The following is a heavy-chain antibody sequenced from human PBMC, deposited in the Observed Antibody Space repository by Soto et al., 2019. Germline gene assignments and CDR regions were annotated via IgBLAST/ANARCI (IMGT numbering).Heavy chain of an antibody. Sequence: PGGSLRLSCAASGFSVSSDYMSWVRQAPGKGLEWVALIYSGGDTYYADSVKGRFTISRDISSNTIYLHMTSLRDDDTAIYYCTRAGSDPGNFYISNYYAMDVWGRGTPVTVSS. V-gene: IGHV3-53*01. CDR2: IYSGGDT. D-gene: IGHD3-10*01. J-gene: IGHJ6*02. CDR3: TRAGSDPGNFYISNYYAMDV. CDR1: GFSVSSDY.